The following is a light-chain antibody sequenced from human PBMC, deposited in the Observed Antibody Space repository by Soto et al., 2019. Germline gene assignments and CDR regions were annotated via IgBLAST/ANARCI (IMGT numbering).Light chain of an antibody. J-gene: IGKJ1*01. CDR2: DTS. V-gene: IGKV3-11*01. CDR1: QSVNSY. CDR3: QQRSSWPWT. Sequence: EIVLTQSPATLSLSPGERATLSCRASQSVNSYLAWYQQKPGQAPRLLIYDTSNRATDIPATFSGSGSGTDFALTISSLEPEDCAVYYCQQRSSWPWTFGQGTKVEIK.